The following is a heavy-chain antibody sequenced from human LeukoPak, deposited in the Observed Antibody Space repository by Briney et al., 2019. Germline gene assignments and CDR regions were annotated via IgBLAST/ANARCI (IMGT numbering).Heavy chain of an antibody. Sequence: GGSLRLSCAASGFTFSSYSMNWVRQAPGKGLEWVSYISSSSSTIYYADSVKGRFTISRDNAKNSLYLQMNSLRAEDTAVYYCARPSWSYLIGLIDYWGQGTLVTVSS. V-gene: IGHV3-48*01. D-gene: IGHD1-26*01. CDR1: GFTFSSYS. J-gene: IGHJ4*02. CDR2: ISSSSSTI. CDR3: ARPSWSYLIGLIDY.